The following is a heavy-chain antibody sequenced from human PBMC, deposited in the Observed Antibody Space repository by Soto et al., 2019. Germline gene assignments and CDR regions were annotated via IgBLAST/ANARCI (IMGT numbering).Heavy chain of an antibody. CDR2: ISAYNGNT. J-gene: IGHJ4*02. D-gene: IGHD3-3*01. Sequence: AAVKVSCKASGYTFTSYGISWVRQPPGQGLEWMGWISAYNGNTNYAQKLQGRVTMTTDTSTSTAYMELRSLRSDDTAVYYCARSAIFGVVPPYFDYWGQGTLVTVSS. CDR3: ARSAIFGVVPPYFDY. V-gene: IGHV1-18*01. CDR1: GYTFTSYG.